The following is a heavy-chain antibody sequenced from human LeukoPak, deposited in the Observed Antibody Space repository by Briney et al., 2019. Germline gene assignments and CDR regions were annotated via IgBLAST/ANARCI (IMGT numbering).Heavy chain of an antibody. Sequence: SETLSLTCTVSGGSISSHYWSWIRQPPGEGLEWIGYIYYSGSTNYNPSLKSRVTISVDTSKNQFSLKLSSVTAADTAVYYCARVPGNDGDYWGQGTLVTVSS. CDR1: GGSISSHY. J-gene: IGHJ4*02. D-gene: IGHD1-1*01. V-gene: IGHV4-59*11. CDR3: ARVPGNDGDY. CDR2: IYYSGST.